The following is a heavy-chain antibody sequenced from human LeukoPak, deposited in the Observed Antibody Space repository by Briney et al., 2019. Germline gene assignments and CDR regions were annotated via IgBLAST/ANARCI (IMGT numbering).Heavy chain of an antibody. CDR2: IRGSGGST. CDR1: GFTFSSYA. V-gene: IGHV3-23*01. D-gene: IGHD3-9*01. J-gene: IGHJ6*02. CDR3: AKEDYDILTGYYWGGGVGMDV. Sequence: GGSLRLSWAASGFTFSSYALSWVRQAPGKGLDWVSAIRGSGGSTYYADSVKGRFTISRDNSKNTLYLQMNSLRAEDTAVYYCAKEDYDILTGYYWGGGVGMDVWGQGTTVTVSS.